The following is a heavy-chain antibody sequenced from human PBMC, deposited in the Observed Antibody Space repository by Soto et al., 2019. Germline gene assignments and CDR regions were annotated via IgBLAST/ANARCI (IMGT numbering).Heavy chain of an antibody. D-gene: IGHD6-19*01. CDR1: GFTFSSYA. V-gene: IGHV3-30-3*01. Sequence: QVQLVESGGGVVQPGRSLRLSCAASGFTFSSYAMHWVRQAPGKGLEWVAVISYDGSNKYYADSVKGRFTISRDNSKNTLYLQMNSLRAEDTAVYYCARDRRSSGLSSGFDYWGQGTLVTVSS. CDR3: ARDRRSSGLSSGFDY. CDR2: ISYDGSNK. J-gene: IGHJ4*02.